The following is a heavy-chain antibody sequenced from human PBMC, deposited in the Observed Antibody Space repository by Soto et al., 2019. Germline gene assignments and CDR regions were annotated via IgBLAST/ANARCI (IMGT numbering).Heavy chain of an antibody. J-gene: IGHJ6*02. Sequence: PGGSLRLSCAASGFTFSIFGMSLVRQAPGKGLEWVSHIITSGDNTYYADSVKGRFTISRDNSKNTLYLQVNSLRAEDTAVYYCAKVDINRVHNRPLDVWGQGTTVTVSS. D-gene: IGHD3-10*01. CDR1: GFTFSIFG. CDR2: IITSGDNT. CDR3: AKVDINRVHNRPLDV. V-gene: IGHV3-23*01.